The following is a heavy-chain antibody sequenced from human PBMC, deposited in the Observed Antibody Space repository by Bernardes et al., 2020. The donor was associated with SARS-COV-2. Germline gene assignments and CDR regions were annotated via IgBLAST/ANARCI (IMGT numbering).Heavy chain of an antibody. CDR3: ARPRRDGYNDFDL. J-gene: IGHJ4*02. CDR1: GFIFSDYT. V-gene: IGHV3-74*01. D-gene: IGHD5-12*01. Sequence: GVSLRLSCVTSGFIFSDYTMHWVRQVPGKGPEWVSRLNRDGTTTNYADSVKGRFTISRDNAKNTLYLQMTGLRSEDTAVYYCARPRRDGYNDFDLWGQGTLVTVSS. CDR2: LNRDGTTT.